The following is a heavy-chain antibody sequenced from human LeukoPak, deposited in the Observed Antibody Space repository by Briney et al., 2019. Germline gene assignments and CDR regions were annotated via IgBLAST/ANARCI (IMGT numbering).Heavy chain of an antibody. CDR1: GYTFTSYY. CDR2: INPSGGST. V-gene: IGHV1-46*01. CDR3: ASSLLAYGDYDYYYYGMDV. J-gene: IGHJ6*02. Sequence: ASVKVSCKASGYTFTSYYMHWVRQAPGQGLEWMGIINPSGGSTSYAQKFQGRVTMTSDTSTSTVYMGLSSLRSEDTAVYYCASSLLAYGDYDYYYYGMDVWGQGTTVTVS. D-gene: IGHD4-17*01.